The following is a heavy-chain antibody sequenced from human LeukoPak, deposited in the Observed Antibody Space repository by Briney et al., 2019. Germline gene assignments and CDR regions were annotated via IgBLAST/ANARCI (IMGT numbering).Heavy chain of an antibody. V-gene: IGHV1-69*01. Sequence: SVKVSCKASGGTFSSYAISWVRQAPGQGLEWMGGIIPIFGTANYAQKFQGRVTITADESTSTAYMELSSLRSEDTAVYYCAKDPRRVSSIVVVDTIDWGQGTLVTVSP. J-gene: IGHJ4*02. CDR3: AKDPRRVSSIVVVDTID. D-gene: IGHD3-22*01. CDR1: GGTFSSYA. CDR2: IIPIFGTA.